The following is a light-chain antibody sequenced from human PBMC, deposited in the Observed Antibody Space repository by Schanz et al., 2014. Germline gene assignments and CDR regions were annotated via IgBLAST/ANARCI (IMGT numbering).Light chain of an antibody. CDR1: QSVTSSY. CDR3: QQYDNLPYMYT. J-gene: IGKJ2*01. Sequence: DIVLTQSPGTLSLSPGERATLSCRASQSVTSSYLVWYQQKPGQAPRLLIYDASNRATGIPARFSGSGSGTDFTLTISSLQPEDIATYYCQQYDNLPYMYTFGQGTKLEIK. V-gene: IGKV3-20*01. CDR2: DAS.